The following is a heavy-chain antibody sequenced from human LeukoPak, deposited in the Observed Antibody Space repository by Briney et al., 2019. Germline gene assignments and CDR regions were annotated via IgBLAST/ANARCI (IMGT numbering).Heavy chain of an antibody. CDR2: INPSGGST. CDR1: GYTFTSYY. D-gene: IGHD5-12*01. J-gene: IGHJ4*02. Sequence: ATVKLSCKASGYTFTSYYMHWVREAPGQGLEWMGIINPSGGSTSYAQKLQGRVTMTTDTSTSTSYMELRSLRSDDTAVYYCARDRGYVSASPCDYWGQGTLVTVSS. CDR3: ARDRGYVSASPCDY. V-gene: IGHV1-46*01.